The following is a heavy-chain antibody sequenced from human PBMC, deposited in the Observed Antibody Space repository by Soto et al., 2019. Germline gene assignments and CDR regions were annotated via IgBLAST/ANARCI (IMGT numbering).Heavy chain of an antibody. D-gene: IGHD2-15*01. Sequence: QITLKESGPTLVNPTQTLTLTCTFSGFSLSTSGVGVGWIRQPPGKALEWLALIYWNDDKRYSPSLKSRLTITKDTSKNQVVLTMTNMDPVDTATYYCAHRPYCSGGSCYWSDAFDIWGQGTMVTVSS. J-gene: IGHJ3*02. CDR2: IYWNDDK. V-gene: IGHV2-5*01. CDR1: GFSLSTSGVG. CDR3: AHRPYCSGGSCYWSDAFDI.